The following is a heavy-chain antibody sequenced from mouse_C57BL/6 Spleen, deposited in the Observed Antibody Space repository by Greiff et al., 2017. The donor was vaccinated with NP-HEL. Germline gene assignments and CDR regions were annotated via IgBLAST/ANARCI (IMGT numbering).Heavy chain of an antibody. J-gene: IGHJ3*01. CDR3: ARSDYYDGSSGAWFAY. D-gene: IGHD1-1*01. Sequence: VQLQQSGAELVRPGTSVKVSCKASGYAFTNYLIEWVKQRPGQGLEWIGVINPGSGGTNYNEKFKGKATLTADKSSSTAYMQLSSLTSEDSAVYFCARSDYYDGSSGAWFAYWGQGTLVTVSA. CDR1: GYAFTNYL. CDR2: INPGSGGT. V-gene: IGHV1-54*01.